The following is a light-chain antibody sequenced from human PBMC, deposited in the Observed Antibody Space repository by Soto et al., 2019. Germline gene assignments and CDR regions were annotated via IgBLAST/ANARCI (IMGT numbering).Light chain of an antibody. CDR2: GAS. Sequence: EIVMTQSPATLSVSPGERATLSCRASQRINNNLAWYQQKPGQAPRLLIYGASTRATGVPARFSGSGSGTAFTLTISSLQSEDFAVYYCQQYYNWPPAGYTFGLGTKLEIK. CDR3: QQYYNWPPAGYT. CDR1: QRINNN. J-gene: IGKJ2*01. V-gene: IGKV3-15*01.